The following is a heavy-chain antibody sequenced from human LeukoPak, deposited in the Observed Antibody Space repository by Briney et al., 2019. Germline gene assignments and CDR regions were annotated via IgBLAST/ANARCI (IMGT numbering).Heavy chain of an antibody. CDR3: AELGITMIGGV. J-gene: IGHJ6*04. CDR2: ISASGGST. Sequence: GGSLRLSCAASGFTFSSYAMTWVRQAPGKGLEWVSAISASGGSTYYADSVKGRFTISRDNSKNSLYLQMNSLRAEDTAVYYCAELGITMIGGVWGKGTTVTISS. D-gene: IGHD3-10*02. V-gene: IGHV3-23*01. CDR1: GFTFSSYA.